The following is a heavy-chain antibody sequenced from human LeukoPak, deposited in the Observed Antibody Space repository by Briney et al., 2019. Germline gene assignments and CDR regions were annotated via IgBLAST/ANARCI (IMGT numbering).Heavy chain of an antibody. V-gene: IGHV1-69*05. J-gene: IGHJ6*03. CDR3: ARGPFRGVNYCYYYMDV. CDR2: IIPIFGTA. D-gene: IGHD3-10*01. CDR1: GGTFSSYA. Sequence: GASVKVSCKASGGTFSSYAISWVRQAPGQGLEWMGGIIPIFGTANYAQKFQGRVTITTDESTSTAYMELSSLRSEDTAVYYCARGPFRGVNYCYYYMDVWGKGTTVTVSS.